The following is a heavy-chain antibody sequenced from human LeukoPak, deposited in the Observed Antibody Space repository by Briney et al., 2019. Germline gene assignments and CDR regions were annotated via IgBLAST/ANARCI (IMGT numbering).Heavy chain of an antibody. CDR2: IHYSGGST. CDR3: AKVIREVDMSYDY. CDR1: GFTFSNYA. Sequence: GGSLSLSCAASGFTFSNYALSWVRQAPGKGLERVSAIHYSGGSTYYADSVKGRFTISRDNSKNTLYLQMNSLRAEDTAVYYCAKVIREVDMSYDYWGQGALVTVSS. D-gene: IGHD5-24*01. V-gene: IGHV3-23*01. J-gene: IGHJ4*02.